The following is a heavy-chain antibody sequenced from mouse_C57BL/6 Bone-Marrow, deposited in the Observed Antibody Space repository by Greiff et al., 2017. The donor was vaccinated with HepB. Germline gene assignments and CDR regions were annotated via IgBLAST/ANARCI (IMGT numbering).Heavy chain of an antibody. Sequence: EVKVEESGGGLVQPKGSLKLSCAASGFSFNTYAMNWVRQAPGKGLEWVARIRSKSNNYATYYADSVKDRFTISRDDSESMLYLQMNNLKTEDTAMYYCVRLGFAYWGQGTLVTVSA. CDR2: IRSKSNNYAT. V-gene: IGHV10-1*01. CDR1: GFSFNTYA. J-gene: IGHJ3*01. CDR3: VRLGFAY.